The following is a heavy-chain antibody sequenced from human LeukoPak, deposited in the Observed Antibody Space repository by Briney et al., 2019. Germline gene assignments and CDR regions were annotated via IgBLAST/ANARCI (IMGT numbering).Heavy chain of an antibody. D-gene: IGHD3-10*01. CDR1: GGSFSGYY. CDR2: INHSGST. Sequence: PSETLSLTCAVYGGSFSGYYWSWIRQPPGKGLEWIGEINHSGSTNYNPSLKSRVTISVDTSKNQFSLKLSSVTAADTAVYYCAREGGWFGELLEKGPFDYWGQGTLVTVSS. CDR3: AREGGWFGELLEKGPFDY. J-gene: IGHJ4*02. V-gene: IGHV4-34*01.